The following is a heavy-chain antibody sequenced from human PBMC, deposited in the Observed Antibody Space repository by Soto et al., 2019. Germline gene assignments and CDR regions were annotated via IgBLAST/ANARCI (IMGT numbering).Heavy chain of an antibody. CDR3: AKHPAGSTFFDF. D-gene: IGHD3-10*01. Sequence: QLQLQESGPGLVKPSETLSLTCNVSGGSISRDYWDWLRQPPGKGLEWIGNIYYTGSLWYNPSFSGRVSMSIDESKTHFSLELSSVTAADTAVYYCAKHPAGSTFFDFWGQGFLVTVSS. J-gene: IGHJ4*02. CDR2: IYYTGSL. CDR1: GGSISRDY. V-gene: IGHV4-59*04.